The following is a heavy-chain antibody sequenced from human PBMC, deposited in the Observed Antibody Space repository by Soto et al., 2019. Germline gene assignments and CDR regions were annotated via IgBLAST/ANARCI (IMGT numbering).Heavy chain of an antibody. CDR1: GGSISSSSYY. Sequence: QLQLQESGPGLVKPSETLSLTCTVSGGSISSSSYYWGWIRQPPGKGLEWIGSIYYSGSIYYNPSLKSRVTISVDTSKNQFSLKLSSVTAADTAVYYCARDYYGSGSFYYYYGMDVWGQGTTVTVSS. J-gene: IGHJ6*02. CDR3: ARDYYGSGSFYYYYGMDV. D-gene: IGHD3-10*01. CDR2: IYYSGSI. V-gene: IGHV4-39*01.